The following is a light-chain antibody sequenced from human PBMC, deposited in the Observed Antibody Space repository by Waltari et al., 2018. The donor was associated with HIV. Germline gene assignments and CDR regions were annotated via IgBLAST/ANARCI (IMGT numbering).Light chain of an antibody. CDR1: QSVLYSSNNKNY. CDR3: QQYYSTPLT. V-gene: IGKV4-1*01. CDR2: WAS. J-gene: IGKJ1*01. Sequence: DIVMTQSPDSLVVSLGERATINCKPSQSVLYSSNNKNYLAWYQQKLGQPPKLLIYWASTRESGVPDRFSGSGSGTDFTLTISSLQAEDVAVYYCQQYYSTPLTFGQGTKVEIK.